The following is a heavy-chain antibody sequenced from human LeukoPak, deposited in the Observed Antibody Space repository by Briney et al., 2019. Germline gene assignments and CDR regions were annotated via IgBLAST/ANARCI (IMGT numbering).Heavy chain of an antibody. CDR3: ARQHDSYYYYYIDV. CDR2: ISSSSSYI. J-gene: IGHJ6*03. V-gene: IGHV3-21*01. Sequence: KPGGSLRLSCAASGFTFSSYSMNWVRQAPGKGLEWVSSISSSSSYIYYADSVKGRFTISRDNAKNSLYLQMNSLRAEDTAVYYCARQHDSYYYYYIDVWGSGTTVTVSS. CDR1: GFTFSSYS.